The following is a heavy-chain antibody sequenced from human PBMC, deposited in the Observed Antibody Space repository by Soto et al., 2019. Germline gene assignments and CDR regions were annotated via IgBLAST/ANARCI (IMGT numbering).Heavy chain of an antibody. CDR2: ISTDSSRA. CDR1: GFTFNTFE. J-gene: IGHJ5*01. V-gene: IGHV3-23*01. CDR3: VKGGWLDF. D-gene: IGHD3-16*01. Sequence: EVQLLESGGGLVQPGGSLRLSCAASGFTFNTFEMSWVRQAPGRGLEWVSFISTDSSRAYYADAVKGRFTISRDNSKHTLYLQMNSLTAEDTAVYACVKGGWLDFWGQGTLDTVSS.